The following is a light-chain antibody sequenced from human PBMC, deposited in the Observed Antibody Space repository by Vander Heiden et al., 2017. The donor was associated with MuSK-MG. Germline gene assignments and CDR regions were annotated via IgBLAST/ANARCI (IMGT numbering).Light chain of an antibody. CDR3: QQNYSYPRT. CDR1: QGISSY. V-gene: IGKV1-8*01. J-gene: IGKJ5*01. Sequence: AKRRIGSPSSSCASTGDRVTITCRASQGISSYLAWYQQKPGKAPKLLIYAASTFLFQVPSGFRGNRSAGDYSVTIRCLRCRHFTTCYCQQNYSYPRTFGHGTRLEIK. CDR2: AAS.